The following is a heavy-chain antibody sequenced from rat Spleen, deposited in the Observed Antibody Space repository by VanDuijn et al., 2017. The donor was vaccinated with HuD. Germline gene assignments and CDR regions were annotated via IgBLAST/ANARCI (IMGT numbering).Heavy chain of an antibody. J-gene: IGHJ2*01. V-gene: IGHV5-29*01. CDR3: ARRHYGYTDYFDY. D-gene: IGHD1-9*01. CDR2: ISYDGSST. Sequence: EVQLVESDGGLVQPGRSLKLSCAASGFTFSDYYMAWVRQAPTKGLEWVATISYDGSSTYYRDSVKGRFTISRDNAKSTLYLQVDSLRSEDTATYYCARRHYGYTDYFDYWGQGVMVTVSS. CDR1: GFTFSDYY.